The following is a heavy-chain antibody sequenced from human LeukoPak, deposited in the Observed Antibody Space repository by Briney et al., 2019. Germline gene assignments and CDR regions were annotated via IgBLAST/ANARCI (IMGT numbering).Heavy chain of an antibody. CDR3: ARVSISKAGINWFDP. CDR2: IKQDGSEK. D-gene: IGHD3-16*02. Sequence: PGGSLRLSCAASGFTFSSYWMSWVRQAPGKGLEWVANIKQDGSEKYHVDSVKGRFTISRDNAKNSLYLQMNSLRAEDTAVYYCARVSISKAGINWFDPWGQGTLVTVSS. V-gene: IGHV3-7*01. CDR1: GFTFSSYW. J-gene: IGHJ5*02.